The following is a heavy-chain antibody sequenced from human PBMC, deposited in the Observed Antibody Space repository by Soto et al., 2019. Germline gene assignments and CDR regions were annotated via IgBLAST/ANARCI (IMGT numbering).Heavy chain of an antibody. V-gene: IGHV1-8*01. Sequence: ASVKVSCKASGYTFTSYDINWVRQATGQGLEWMGWMNPNSGNTGYAQRFQGRVTMTRNTSISTAYMELSSLRSEDTAVYYCASLYYYDSSGYPGDAFDIWGQGTMVTVSS. J-gene: IGHJ3*02. CDR1: GYTFTSYD. CDR3: ASLYYYDSSGYPGDAFDI. CDR2: MNPNSGNT. D-gene: IGHD3-22*01.